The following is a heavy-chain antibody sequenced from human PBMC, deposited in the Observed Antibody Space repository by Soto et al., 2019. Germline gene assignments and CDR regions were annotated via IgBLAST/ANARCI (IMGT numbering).Heavy chain of an antibody. V-gene: IGHV3-23*01. J-gene: IGHJ4*02. D-gene: IGHD1-20*01. CDR3: TRETVAGITGLDY. CDR1: GFNVGAFA. CDR2: ISVSDAFI. Sequence: GGSLRLSCAASGFNVGAFAVNWVRQAPGKWLEWVSGISVSDAFIYYADSVRGRFSISRDASENILYLQMNSLRVDDTALYYCTRETVAGITGLDYWGPGXLVTVYS.